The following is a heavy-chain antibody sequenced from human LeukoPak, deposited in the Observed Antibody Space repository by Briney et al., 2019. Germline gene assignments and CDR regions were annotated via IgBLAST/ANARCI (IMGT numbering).Heavy chain of an antibody. D-gene: IGHD3-9*01. Sequence: SETLSLTCTVSGGSISSYYWSWIRQPPGKGLEWIGYIYYSGSTNYNPSLKSRVTISVDTSKNQFSLKLSSVTAADTAVYYCAREPRYDILTDAFDIWGQGTMVTVSS. CDR2: IYYSGST. J-gene: IGHJ3*02. CDR1: GGSISSYY. CDR3: AREPRYDILTDAFDI. V-gene: IGHV4-59*01.